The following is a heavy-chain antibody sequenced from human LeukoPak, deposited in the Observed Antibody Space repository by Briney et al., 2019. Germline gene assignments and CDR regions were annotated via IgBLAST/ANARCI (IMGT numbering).Heavy chain of an antibody. CDR1: GFTFSSYW. Sequence: GGSLRLSCAASGFTFSSYWMNWVRQAPGKGPMWVSRIKPDGSSISYADSVKGRFTISRDNAKNTLYLQMNSLRAEDTAVYYCAKVPSSSWSLTPDYFDYWGQGTLVTVSS. CDR2: IKPDGSSI. CDR3: AKVPSSSWSLTPDYFDY. V-gene: IGHV3-74*01. J-gene: IGHJ4*02. D-gene: IGHD6-13*01.